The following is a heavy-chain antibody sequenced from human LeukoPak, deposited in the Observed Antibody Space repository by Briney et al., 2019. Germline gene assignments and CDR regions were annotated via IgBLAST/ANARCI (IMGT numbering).Heavy chain of an antibody. CDR1: GLGFSSFS. CDR2: ITPTTSYI. D-gene: IGHD3-22*01. CDR3: ARLRRTSDSSGYYYYYDY. J-gene: IGHJ4*02. Sequence: KTGGSLRLSCAASGLGFSSFSFNWIRQAPGKGLEWVSSITPTTSYIYYADSVRGRFTISRENAKNSLYLQMNSLRAEDTAVYYCARLRRTSDSSGYYYYYDYWGQGTLVTVSS. V-gene: IGHV3-21*01.